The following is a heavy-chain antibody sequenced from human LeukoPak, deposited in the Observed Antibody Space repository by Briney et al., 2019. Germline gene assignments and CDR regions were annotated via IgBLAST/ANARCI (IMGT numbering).Heavy chain of an antibody. CDR3: ARGSTRSSGWYFYFDY. J-gene: IGHJ4*02. D-gene: IGHD6-19*01. CDR1: GYTFTSYA. CDR2: INAGNGNT. Sequence: ASVKVSCKASGYTFTSYAMHWVRQAPGQGLEWMGWINAGNGNTKYSQKFQGGVTITRDTSASTAYMELSSLRSEDTAVYYCARGSTRSSGWYFYFDYWGQGTPVTVSS. V-gene: IGHV1-3*01.